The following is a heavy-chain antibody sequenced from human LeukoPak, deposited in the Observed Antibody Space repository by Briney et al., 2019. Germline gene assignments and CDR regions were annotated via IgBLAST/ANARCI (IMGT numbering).Heavy chain of an antibody. CDR2: INPNSGAT. CDR1: GYTFTSYI. D-gene: IGHD2-15*01. Sequence: ASVKVSCKASGYTFTSYIMHWVRQAPGQGLEWMGWINPNSGATNYAQKFQGRVSITRDTSISTVYMELTRLTSDDTAVYYCAREGHCTGGCCLDHWGQGTLATASS. V-gene: IGHV1-2*02. J-gene: IGHJ4*02. CDR3: AREGHCTGGCCLDH.